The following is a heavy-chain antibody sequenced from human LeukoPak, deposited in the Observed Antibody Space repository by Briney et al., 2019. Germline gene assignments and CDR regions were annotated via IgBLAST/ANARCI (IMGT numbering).Heavy chain of an antibody. CDR2: INPDSGGT. CDR3: ARAITGIPYGMDV. D-gene: IGHD1-20*01. CDR1: GYTFTGYY. V-gene: IGHV1-2*02. Sequence: ASVKVSCKASGYTFTGYYMHWVRQAPGQGLEWMGWINPDSGGTNYAQKFQGRVTMTRDTSISTAYMELNRLISDDTAVYYCARAITGIPYGMDVWGQGTTVTVSS. J-gene: IGHJ6*02.